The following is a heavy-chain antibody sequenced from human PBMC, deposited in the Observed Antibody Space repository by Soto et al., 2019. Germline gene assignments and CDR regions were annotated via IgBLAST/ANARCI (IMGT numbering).Heavy chain of an antibody. D-gene: IGHD3-16*01. CDR2: INYNGNT. V-gene: IGHV4-59*11. Sequence: PSETLSLTCTVSGASISSHYWSWIRQAPGKGLEWIANINYNGNTNYNPSLKSRDTISVDTLKNQFSLRVTSVTAADTVVYYCAITTHSYVYDYMDGWGPGTTVTVAS. CDR1: GASISSHY. J-gene: IGHJ6*03. CDR3: AITTHSYVYDYMDG.